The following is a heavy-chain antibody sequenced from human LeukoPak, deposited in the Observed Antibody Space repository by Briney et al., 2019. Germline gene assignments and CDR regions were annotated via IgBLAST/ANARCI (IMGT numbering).Heavy chain of an antibody. J-gene: IGHJ5*02. V-gene: IGHV4-59*01. D-gene: IGHD2-21*02. CDR1: GTSISPYY. CDR3: AREVGDSDSDNWSDP. Sequence: MTSETLSLTCAVSGTSISPYYWSWIRQPPGKGLEWIGYIYYSGSTNYNPSLKSRVTISIDTSENQVSLILRSVTAADTAVYYCAREVGDSDSDNWSDPWGQGTLVTVSS. CDR2: IYYSGST.